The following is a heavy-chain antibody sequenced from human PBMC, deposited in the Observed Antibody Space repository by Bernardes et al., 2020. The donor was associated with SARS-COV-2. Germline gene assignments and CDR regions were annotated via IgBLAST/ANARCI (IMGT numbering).Heavy chain of an antibody. J-gene: IGHJ2*01. D-gene: IGHD2-8*01. CDR1: RFTLSSHW. V-gene: IGHV3-7*01. Sequence: GGSLRLSCAASRFTLSSHWMSWVRQAPGKGLEWVATIRNDGIEKQYVDSVKGRFSISRDTAQNSLFLQMSGLRDEDTAVYYCARGCSDDVCYSWYFDLWGRGTLVTVSS. CDR3: ARGCSDDVCYSWYFDL. CDR2: IRNDGIEK.